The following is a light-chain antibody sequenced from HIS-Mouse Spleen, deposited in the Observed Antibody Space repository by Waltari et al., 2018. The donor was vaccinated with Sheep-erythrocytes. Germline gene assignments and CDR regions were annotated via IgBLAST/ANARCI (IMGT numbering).Light chain of an antibody. J-gene: IGKJ2*01. CDR3: QQLNSYPHT. V-gene: IGKV1-9*01. CDR2: AAS. CDR1: QGISSY. Sequence: DIRLTQSPSFLSASVADSVTITCRASQGISSYLAWYQQKPGKAPKLLIYAASTLQSGVPSRFSGSGSGTEFTLTISSLQPEDFATYYCQQLNSYPHTFGQGTKLEIK.